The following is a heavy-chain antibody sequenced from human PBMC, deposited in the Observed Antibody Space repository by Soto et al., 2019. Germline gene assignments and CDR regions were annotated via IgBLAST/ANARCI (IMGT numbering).Heavy chain of an antibody. Sequence: SETLSLTCAVYGGSFSGYYWSWIRQPPGKGLEWIGEINHSGSTNYNPSLKSRVTISVDTSKNQFSLKLSSVTAADTAVYCCARSEGLRYFDWSPVRYYFDYWGQGTLVTVSS. V-gene: IGHV4-34*01. CDR1: GGSFSGYY. CDR3: ARSEGLRYFDWSPVRYYFDY. CDR2: INHSGST. J-gene: IGHJ4*02. D-gene: IGHD3-9*01.